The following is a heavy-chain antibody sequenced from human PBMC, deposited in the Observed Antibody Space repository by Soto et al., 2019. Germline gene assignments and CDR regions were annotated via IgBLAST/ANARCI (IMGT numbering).Heavy chain of an antibody. D-gene: IGHD2-15*01. CDR1: GGTFSSYT. CDR3: ARGYCSGGSCYPERYAFDI. Sequence: GASVKVSCKASGGTFSSYTISWVRQAPGQGLEWMGRIIPILGIANYAQKFQGRVTITADKSTSTAYMELSSLRSEDTAVYYCARGYCSGGSCYPERYAFDIWGQGTMVTVSS. V-gene: IGHV1-69*02. J-gene: IGHJ3*02. CDR2: IIPILGIA.